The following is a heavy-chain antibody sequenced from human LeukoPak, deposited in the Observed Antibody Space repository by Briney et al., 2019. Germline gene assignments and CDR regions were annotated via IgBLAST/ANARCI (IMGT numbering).Heavy chain of an antibody. V-gene: IGHV3-23*01. D-gene: IGHD1-1*01. CDR1: GFTFSSYG. Sequence: PGGTLRLSCAASGFTFSSYGMSWVRQAPGKGLEWVSAISGSGGSTYYADSVEGRFTISRDNSKKTLYLHLSSLRAEDTAIYHCAKDRTGTTGADWFDPWGQGTLVTVSS. CDR2: ISGSGGST. CDR3: AKDRTGTTGADWFDP. J-gene: IGHJ5*02.